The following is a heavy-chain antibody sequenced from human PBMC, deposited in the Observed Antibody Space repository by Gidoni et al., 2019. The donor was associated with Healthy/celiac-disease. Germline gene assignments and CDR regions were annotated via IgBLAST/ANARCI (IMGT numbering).Heavy chain of an antibody. Sequence: EVQLVESGGGLVKPGGSLRLSCAASGFTFSSYSMNWVRQAPGKGLEWVSSISSSSSYIYYADSVKGRFTISRDNAKNSLYLQMNSLRAEDTAVYYCARDPGRYVDTASVGWFDPWGQGTLVTVSS. D-gene: IGHD5-18*01. CDR1: GFTFSSYS. V-gene: IGHV3-21*01. CDR2: ISSSSSYI. J-gene: IGHJ5*02. CDR3: ARDPGRYVDTASVGWFDP.